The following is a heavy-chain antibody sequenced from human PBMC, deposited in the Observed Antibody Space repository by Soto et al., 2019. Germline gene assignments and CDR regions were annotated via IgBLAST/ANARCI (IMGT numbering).Heavy chain of an antibody. CDR3: ARWGIAAGDY. J-gene: IGHJ4*02. V-gene: IGHV3-33*01. CDR2: IWYDGSNK. D-gene: IGHD6-13*01. Sequence: QVQLVESGGGVVQPGRSLRLSCAASGFTFSSYGMHWVRQAPGKGLEWVAVIWYDGSNKYYADSVKGRFTISRDNSKNTLYLQMNRLRAGDTAVYYCARWGIAAGDYWGQGTLVTVSS. CDR1: GFTFSSYG.